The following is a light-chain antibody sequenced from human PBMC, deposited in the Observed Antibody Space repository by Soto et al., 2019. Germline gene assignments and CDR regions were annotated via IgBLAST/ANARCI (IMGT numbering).Light chain of an antibody. CDR2: DAS. J-gene: IGKJ1*01. V-gene: IGKV1-5*01. Sequence: DIQMTQYPSTLSASVGDRVTITCRASQSISSWLAWYQQKPRKPPKLLIYDASSLESGVPSRFISSGSGTAFSLSISSRQPDEFATYYCQQYNSYSPWTFGQGTKVEIK. CDR1: QSISSW. CDR3: QQYNSYSPWT.